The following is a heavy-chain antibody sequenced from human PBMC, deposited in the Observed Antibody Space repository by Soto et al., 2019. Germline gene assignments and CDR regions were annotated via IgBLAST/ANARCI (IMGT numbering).Heavy chain of an antibody. D-gene: IGHD3-16*02. CDR2: IYYSGST. Sequence: QLQLQESGPGLVKPSETLSLTCTVSGGSISSSSYYWGWIRQPPGKGLEWIGSIYYSGSTYYNPSLKSRVTISVDTSKNQFSLKLSSVTAADTAVYYCARHRLYDYVWGSYRPNWFDPWGQGTLVTVSS. J-gene: IGHJ5*02. CDR3: ARHRLYDYVWGSYRPNWFDP. V-gene: IGHV4-39*01. CDR1: GGSISSSSYY.